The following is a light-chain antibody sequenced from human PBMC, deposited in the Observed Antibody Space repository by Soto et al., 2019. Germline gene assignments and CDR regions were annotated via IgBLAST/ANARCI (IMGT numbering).Light chain of an antibody. CDR1: QSISTY. CDR3: QHYNSYSEA. CDR2: DTS. Sequence: IVLTQSPGTLSLSPGDRATLSCRASQSISTYLAWYLHTPGQGPRLLIHDTSARATGVPARFSGSGSGTDFILTISSLEPEDFGVYYCQHYNSYSEAFGQGTKVELK. J-gene: IGKJ1*01. V-gene: IGKV3D-15*01.